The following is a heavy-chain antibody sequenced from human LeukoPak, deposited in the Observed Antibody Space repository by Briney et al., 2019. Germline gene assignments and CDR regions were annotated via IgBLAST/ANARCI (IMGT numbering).Heavy chain of an antibody. J-gene: IGHJ4*02. CDR3: AKDMRYSSSWLFDY. Sequence: GRSLRLSCAASGFTFDDYAMHWVRQAPGKGLEWVSGISWNSGGIGYADSVKGRFTISRDNAKNSLYLQMNSLRAEDTALYYCAKDMRYSSSWLFDYWGQGTLVTVSS. V-gene: IGHV3-9*01. CDR1: GFTFDDYA. D-gene: IGHD6-13*01. CDR2: ISWNSGGI.